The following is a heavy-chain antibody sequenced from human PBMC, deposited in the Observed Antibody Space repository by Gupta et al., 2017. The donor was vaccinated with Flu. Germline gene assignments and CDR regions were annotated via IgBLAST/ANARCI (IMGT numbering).Heavy chain of an antibody. V-gene: IGHV4-39*01. CDR3: ARRKWELSRWFDP. CDR1: GGSISSSSYY. Sequence: QLQLQESGPGLVKPSETLSLTCTVSGGSISSSSYYWGWIRQPPGKGLEWIGSIYYSGSTYYNPSLKSRVTISVDTSKNQFSLKLSSVTAADTAVYYCARRKWELSRWFDPWGQGTLVTVSS. CDR2: IYYSGST. D-gene: IGHD1-26*01. J-gene: IGHJ5*02.